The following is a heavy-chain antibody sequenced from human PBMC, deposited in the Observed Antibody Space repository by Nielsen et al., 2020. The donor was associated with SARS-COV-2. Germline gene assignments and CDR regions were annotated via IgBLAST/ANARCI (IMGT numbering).Heavy chain of an antibody. CDR2: INPNSAGT. J-gene: IGHJ5*02. CDR1: GYTFTGYY. D-gene: IGHD5-18*01. CDR3: ARDEYNYGYNWFDT. Sequence: ASVKVSCKASGYTFTGYYMRWVRQAPGQGLEWMGRINPNSAGTNYAQRFKGRVTLTTDTSISTAYMDLSRLRSDDTAVYYCARDEYNYGYNWFDTWGQGTLVTVSS. V-gene: IGHV1-2*06.